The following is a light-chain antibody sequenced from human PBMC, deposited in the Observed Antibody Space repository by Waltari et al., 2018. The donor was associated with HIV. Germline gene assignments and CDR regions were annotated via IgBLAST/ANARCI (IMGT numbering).Light chain of an antibody. V-gene: IGKV3-20*01. CDR2: GPS. CDR3: QQFDDWEYT. CDR1: KTVNRDY. J-gene: IGKJ2*01. Sequence: VLTQSPGSLSLSPGDSVSLSCRASKTVNRDYLAWYQQRRGQPPTLLVSGPSVRAPGFPDRFSGSGSGTVFTLTINRLEPEDFTTYLCQQFDDWEYTFGQGTHL.